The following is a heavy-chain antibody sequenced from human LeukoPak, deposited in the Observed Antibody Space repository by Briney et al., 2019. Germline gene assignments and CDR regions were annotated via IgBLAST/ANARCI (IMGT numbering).Heavy chain of an antibody. CDR3: ARTPWYSSSWYMGAFDI. J-gene: IGHJ3*02. Sequence: GASVKVSCKASGYTFTSYGISWVRQAPGQGLEWMGWISAYNGNTNYAQKLQGRVTMTTDTSTSTAYMELRSLRSDDTAVYYCARTPWYSSSWYMGAFDIWGQGTMVTVSS. D-gene: IGHD6-13*01. V-gene: IGHV1-18*01. CDR1: GYTFTSYG. CDR2: ISAYNGNT.